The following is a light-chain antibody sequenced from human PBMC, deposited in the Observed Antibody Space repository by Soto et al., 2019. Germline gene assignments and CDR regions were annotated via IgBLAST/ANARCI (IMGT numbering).Light chain of an antibody. CDR2: DAS. CDR3: KQYASSPLT. V-gene: IGKV3-20*01. J-gene: IGKJ4*01. Sequence: EIVLTQSPGTLSLSPGEGATLSCRASQGVTSSYLAWYQQKPGQAPRLLIYDASSRATGIPDRFSGSGSGTDFTLTISRLEPEDFAVYYCKQYASSPLTVGGGTKVDSK. CDR1: QGVTSSY.